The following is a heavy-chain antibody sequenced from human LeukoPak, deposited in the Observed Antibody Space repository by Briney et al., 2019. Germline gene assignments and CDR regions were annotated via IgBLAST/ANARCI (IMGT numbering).Heavy chain of an antibody. Sequence: ASVKVSCKASGYTFTSYGISWVRQAPGQGLEWMGWISAYNGNTNYAQTLQGRVTMTTDTSTSTAYMELRSLRSGDTAVYYCARDLRSSGRGPYFDYWGQGTLVTVSS. CDR2: ISAYNGNT. D-gene: IGHD6-19*01. J-gene: IGHJ4*02. CDR1: GYTFTSYG. CDR3: ARDLRSSGRGPYFDY. V-gene: IGHV1-18*01.